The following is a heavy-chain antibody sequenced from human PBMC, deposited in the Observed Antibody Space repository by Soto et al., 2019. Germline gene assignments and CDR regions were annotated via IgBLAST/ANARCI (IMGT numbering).Heavy chain of an antibody. CDR3: AKPKTYYDFWSGSHFDY. Sequence: GGSLRLSCAASGFTFSSYGMHWVRQAPGKGLEWVAVISYDGSNKYYADSVKGRFTISRDNSKNTLYLQMNSLRAEDTAVYYCAKPKTYYDFWSGSHFDYWGQGTLVTVSS. D-gene: IGHD3-3*01. CDR2: ISYDGSNK. V-gene: IGHV3-30*18. CDR1: GFTFSSYG. J-gene: IGHJ4*02.